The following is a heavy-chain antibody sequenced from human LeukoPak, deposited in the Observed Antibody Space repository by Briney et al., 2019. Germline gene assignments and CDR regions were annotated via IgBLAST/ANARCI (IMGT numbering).Heavy chain of an antibody. Sequence: GGSLRLSCGVSGFTFRTYGMHWVRQAPGKGLEWVSIISYDGTTKDYTDSVKGRFTISRDNSKNTLYLQMTSLRAEDTAVYYCAKGYSSSWPTYYYYMDVWGKGTTVTVSS. CDR1: GFTFRTYG. J-gene: IGHJ6*03. CDR2: ISYDGTTK. V-gene: IGHV3-30*18. CDR3: AKGYSSSWPTYYYYMDV. D-gene: IGHD6-13*01.